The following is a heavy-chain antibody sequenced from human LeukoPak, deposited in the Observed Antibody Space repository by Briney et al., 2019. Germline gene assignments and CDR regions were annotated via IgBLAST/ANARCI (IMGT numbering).Heavy chain of an antibody. D-gene: IGHD6-25*01. CDR3: ARGMYSSGWDY. V-gene: IGHV4-61*09. CDR2: IYTSGST. J-gene: IGHJ4*02. Sequence: SQTLSLTCTVSGGSINSGTYFWSWIRQPAEKGLEWVGHIYTSGSTDYNPSLKSQVTISRDTSTNQFSLRMSSVTATDTAVYYCARGMYSSGWDYWGQGTLVTVSS. CDR1: GGSINSGTYF.